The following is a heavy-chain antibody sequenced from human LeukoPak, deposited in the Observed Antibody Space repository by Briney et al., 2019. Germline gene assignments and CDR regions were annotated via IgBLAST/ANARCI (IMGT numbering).Heavy chain of an antibody. V-gene: IGHV3-21*01. CDR3: ARFHLAPRAGKFDY. J-gene: IGHJ4*02. CDR1: GFTFSSYS. D-gene: IGHD6-13*01. Sequence: GGSLRLSCAASGFTFSSYSMNWVRQAPGKGLEWVSSISSSSSSYIYYADSVKGRFTISRDNAKNSLYLQMNSLRAEDTAVYYCARFHLAPRAGKFDYWGQGTLVTVSS. CDR2: ISSSSSSYI.